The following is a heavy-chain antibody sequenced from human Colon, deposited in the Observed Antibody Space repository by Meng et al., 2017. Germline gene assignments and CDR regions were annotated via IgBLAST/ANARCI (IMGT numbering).Heavy chain of an antibody. CDR3: ARDHGYSYGLPLDY. J-gene: IGHJ4*02. Sequence: VQLQQSGPGLVKPSQTLSLTCVISGGSVSSNTAAWNWIRQSPSRGLEWLGRTYYRSKWYNEYAVSVKSRMTLNADTSKNQVSLQVNSVTPEDTAVYYCARDHGYSYGLPLDYWGQGILVTVSS. CDR2: TYYRSKWYN. CDR1: GGSVSSNTAA. D-gene: IGHD5-18*01. V-gene: IGHV6-1*01.